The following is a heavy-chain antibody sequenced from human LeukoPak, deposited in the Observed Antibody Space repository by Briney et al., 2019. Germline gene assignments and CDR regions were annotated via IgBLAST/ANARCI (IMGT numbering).Heavy chain of an antibody. CDR2: IRSTANGYAT. CDR1: GFTFSGSA. D-gene: IGHD3-10*01. V-gene: IGHV3-73*01. J-gene: IGHJ4*02. CDR3: TGNYYGSGSYADFDY. Sequence: GGSLRLSCAASGFTFSGSALHWVRQASGKGPEWVGRIRSTANGYATAYAASVKGRFTISRDDSKNTAYLQMDSLKTEDTAVYYCTGNYYGSGSYADFDYWGQGTLVTVSS.